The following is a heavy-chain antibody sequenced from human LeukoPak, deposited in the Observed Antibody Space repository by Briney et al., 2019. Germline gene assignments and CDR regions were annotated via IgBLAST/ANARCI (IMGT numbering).Heavy chain of an antibody. J-gene: IGHJ3*02. D-gene: IGHD5-24*01. CDR1: GFTFSSYE. CDR3: ARARRRDDAFDI. Sequence: GGSLRLSCAASGFTFSSYEMNWVRRAPGKGLEWVSYISSSGSTIYYADSVKGRFTISRDNAKNSLYLQMNSLRAEDTAVYYCARARRRDDAFDIWGQGTMVTVSS. V-gene: IGHV3-48*03. CDR2: ISSSGSTI.